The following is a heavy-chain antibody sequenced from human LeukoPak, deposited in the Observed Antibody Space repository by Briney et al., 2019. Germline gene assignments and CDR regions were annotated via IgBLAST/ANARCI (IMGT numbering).Heavy chain of an antibody. Sequence: ETLSLTCTVSGGSISSYYWSWLRQPAGKGLEWIGRMYSSGSTNYNPSLKSRVTISVDTSKNQFSLKLTSVTAADTAVYYCARGVYGSGDYWGQGTLVTVTS. CDR2: MYSSGST. D-gene: IGHD3-10*01. CDR3: ARGVYGSGDY. CDR1: GGSISSYY. V-gene: IGHV4-4*07. J-gene: IGHJ4*02.